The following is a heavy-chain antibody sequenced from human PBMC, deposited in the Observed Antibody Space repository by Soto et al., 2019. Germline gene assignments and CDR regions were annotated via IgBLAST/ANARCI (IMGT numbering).Heavy chain of an antibody. CDR1: GFSFGSSW. V-gene: IGHV3-7*05. CDR3: ARDVFAGSSSLYLDAFDI. J-gene: IGHJ3*02. Sequence: EVQLVESGGDLVQPGGSLRLSCAASGFSFGSSWMTWVRQAPGKGLEWVANIKKDGSKINYLDSVRGRFTVSRDNAKNTLYLEMNSLRAEDTALYYWARDVFAGSSSLYLDAFDIWGQGKMVNVSS. D-gene: IGHD6-13*01. CDR2: IKKDGSKI.